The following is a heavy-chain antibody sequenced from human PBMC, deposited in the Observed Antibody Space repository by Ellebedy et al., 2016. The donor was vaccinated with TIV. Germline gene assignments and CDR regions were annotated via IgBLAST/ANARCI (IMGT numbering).Heavy chain of an antibody. CDR3: ATERSGSYYNY. CDR1: GIIFSSYW. CDR2: INSDGSST. J-gene: IGHJ4*02. D-gene: IGHD1-26*01. Sequence: PGGSLRLSCEASGIIFSSYWMHWVRQAPGKGLLWVSRINSDGSSTTYADSVKVRFTISRDNAKNTVYLQMNSLRLEDTAVYYCATERSGSYYNYWGQGTLVTVSS. V-gene: IGHV3-74*03.